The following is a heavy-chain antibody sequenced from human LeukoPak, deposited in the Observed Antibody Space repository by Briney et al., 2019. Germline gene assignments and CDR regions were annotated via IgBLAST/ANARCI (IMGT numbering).Heavy chain of an antibody. CDR2: VFYSGST. Sequence: SETLSLTCTVSDGSIYTYYWSWIRQPPGKGLEWIGYVFYSGSTNYNPSLKSRVTMSVDTSKNQFSLKLSSVTAADTAVYYCAARIAAAGAFDYWGQGTLVTVSS. D-gene: IGHD6-13*01. CDR3: AARIAAAGAFDY. CDR1: DGSIYTYY. J-gene: IGHJ4*02. V-gene: IGHV4-59*01.